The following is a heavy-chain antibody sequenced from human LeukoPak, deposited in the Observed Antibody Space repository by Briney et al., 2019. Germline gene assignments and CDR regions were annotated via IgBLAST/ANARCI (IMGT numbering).Heavy chain of an antibody. CDR2: INPNSGGT. Sequence: ASVKVSCKASRYTFTRYYMHWVRQAPGQGLEWMGWINPNSGGTNYAQKFQGWVTMTRDTSISTAYMELSRLRSDDTAVYYCARGAVAGYFDYWGQGTLVTVSS. V-gene: IGHV1-2*04. CDR1: RYTFTRYY. J-gene: IGHJ4*02. D-gene: IGHD6-19*01. CDR3: ARGAVAGYFDY.